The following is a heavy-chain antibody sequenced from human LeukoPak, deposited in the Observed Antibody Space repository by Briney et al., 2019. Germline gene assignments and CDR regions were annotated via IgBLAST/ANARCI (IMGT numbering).Heavy chain of an antibody. V-gene: IGHV4-39*01. CDR1: GASIRNYNNY. D-gene: IGHD2-8*01. CDR3: ARLSGYCTNGVCDYYFDY. J-gene: IGHJ4*02. CDR2: VFYTGST. Sequence: SETLSLTCIVSGASIRNYNNYWGWLRQPPGKGLEWIGRVFYTGSTYYNPSLQSRITVSVDTSKNQFSLKLTSVTAADTAVYYCARLSGYCTNGVCDYYFDYWGQGTLVTVSS.